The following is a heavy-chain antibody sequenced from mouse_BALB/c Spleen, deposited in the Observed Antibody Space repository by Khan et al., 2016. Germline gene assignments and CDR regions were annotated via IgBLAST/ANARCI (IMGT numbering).Heavy chain of an antibody. J-gene: IGHJ1*01. V-gene: IGHV6-6*02. Sequence: EVQLEESGGGLVQPGGSMKFSCEASGFTFSNYWMSWVRQSPQKGLEWVAEIRLRSDNYTTHYAESVKGSFPISRDDSKSRLFLQMNSLRAEDTGIYYCTGGNPWYFDVWGAGTTVTVSS. CDR2: IRLRSDNYTT. D-gene: IGHD1-1*02. CDR1: GFTFSNYW. CDR3: TGGNPWYFDV.